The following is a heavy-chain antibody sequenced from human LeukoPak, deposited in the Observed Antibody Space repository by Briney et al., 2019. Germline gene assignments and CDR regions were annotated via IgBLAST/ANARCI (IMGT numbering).Heavy chain of an antibody. CDR1: GFTFSDSY. CDR3: TTDPSMEYYYNYDRDV. D-gene: IGHD2/OR15-2a*01. V-gene: IGHV3-73*01. Sequence: PGGSLKLSCAASGFTFSDSYMHWVRQASGKGLEWVGLIRTKTRNYAATYAESVKGRFTISRDDSKNTAYLQMNSLKMEDTAVYYCTTDPSMEYYYNYDRDVWGQGTTVTVSS. J-gene: IGHJ6*02. CDR2: IRTKTRNYAA.